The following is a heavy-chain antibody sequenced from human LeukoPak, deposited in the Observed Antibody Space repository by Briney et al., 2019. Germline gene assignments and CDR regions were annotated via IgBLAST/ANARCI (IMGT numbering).Heavy chain of an antibody. J-gene: IGHJ6*03. CDR2: IYHSGST. V-gene: IGHV4-38-2*02. CDR3: NIVVVPAAAYYYYMDV. CDR1: GYSISGGYY. Sequence: PSETLSLTCTVSGYSISGGYYWGWIRQPPGKGLEWIGSIYHSGSTYYNPSLKSRVTISVDTSKNQFSLKLSPVTAADTAVYYCNIVVVPAAAYYYYMDVWGKGTTVTVSS. D-gene: IGHD2-2*01.